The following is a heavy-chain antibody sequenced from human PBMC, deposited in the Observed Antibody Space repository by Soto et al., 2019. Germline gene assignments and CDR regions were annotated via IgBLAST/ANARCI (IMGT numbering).Heavy chain of an antibody. V-gene: IGHV4-4*07. J-gene: IGHJ4*02. CDR3: ARDLSYDFWSGYYVGAPFDY. CDR1: GGSISSYY. CDR2: IYTSGST. D-gene: IGHD3-3*01. Sequence: SETLSLTCTVSGGSISSYYWSWIRQPAGKGLEWIGRIYTSGSTNYNPSLKSRVTMSVDTSKNQFSLKLSYVTAADTAVYYCARDLSYDFWSGYYVGAPFDYWGQGTLVTVSS.